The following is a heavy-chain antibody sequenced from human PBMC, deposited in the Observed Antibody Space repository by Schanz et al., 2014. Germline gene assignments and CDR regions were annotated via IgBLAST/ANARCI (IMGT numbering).Heavy chain of an antibody. D-gene: IGHD4-17*01. J-gene: IGHJ3*01. V-gene: IGHV3-15*01. CDR3: STDLTAVDYDAIGL. CDR2: IKSKVDGGTT. CDR1: AFIFRSYS. Sequence: EVQLVESGGGLAQPGGSLRLSCAASAFIFRSYSMHWVRQAPGKGLEWVGRIKSKVDGGTTDNAAPVQGRFTISRDDSKNTLHLQMNSLKTEDTAVYYCSTDLTAVDYDAIGLWGQGTMVTVSS.